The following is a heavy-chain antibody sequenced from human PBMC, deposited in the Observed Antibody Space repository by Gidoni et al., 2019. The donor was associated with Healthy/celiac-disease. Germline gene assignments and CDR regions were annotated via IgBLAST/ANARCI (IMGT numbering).Heavy chain of an antibody. V-gene: IGHV4-4*02. Sequence: QVQLQESGPGLVKPSGTLSLTCAVSGGSISSSNWGSRVRQPPGKGLEWIGEIYHSGSTNYNPSLKSRVTISVDKSKNQFSLKLSSVTAADTAVYYCARDWGEGYYDSSGYGYYYYGMDVWGQGTTVTVSS. J-gene: IGHJ6*02. CDR2: IYHSGST. D-gene: IGHD3-22*01. CDR1: GGSISSSNW. CDR3: ARDWGEGYYDSSGYGYYYYGMDV.